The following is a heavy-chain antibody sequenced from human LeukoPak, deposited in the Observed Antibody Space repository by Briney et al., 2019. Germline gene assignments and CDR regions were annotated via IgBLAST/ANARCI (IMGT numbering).Heavy chain of an antibody. CDR1: GFTFSSYG. D-gene: IGHD7-27*01. Sequence: PGGSLRLSCAASGFTFSSYGMHWVRQAPGKGLEWVAVRWYDGSNKYYADSVKDRFTISRDNSKNTLYLQMNSLRAEDTAVYYCARDLWGEYYYYYYGMDVWGQGTTVTVSS. V-gene: IGHV3-33*01. CDR2: RWYDGSNK. CDR3: ARDLWGEYYYYYYGMDV. J-gene: IGHJ6*02.